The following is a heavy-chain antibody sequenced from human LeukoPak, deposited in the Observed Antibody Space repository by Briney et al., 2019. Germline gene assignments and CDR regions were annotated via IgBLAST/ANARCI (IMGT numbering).Heavy chain of an antibody. CDR3: ARLLVATPGVDP. Sequence: QPGGSLRFSCAASGFTFSSYEMHWVRQAPGKGLEWVADISSSGTTIYYADSVKGRFTISRDNAKNSLYPQMNSLRAEDTAVYYCARLLVATPGVDPWGQGTLVTVSS. CDR2: ISSSGTTI. J-gene: IGHJ5*02. D-gene: IGHD5-12*01. V-gene: IGHV3-48*03. CDR1: GFTFSSYE.